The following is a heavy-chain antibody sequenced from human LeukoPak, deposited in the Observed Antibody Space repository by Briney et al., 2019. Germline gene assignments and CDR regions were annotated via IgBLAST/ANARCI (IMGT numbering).Heavy chain of an antibody. CDR1: GFSVSSNH. J-gene: IGHJ6*02. D-gene: IGHD5-18*01. CDR3: ATMDAASYYLMDV. V-gene: IGHV3-53*01. CDR2: IYSGGST. Sequence: GGSLRLSCAAPGFSVSSNHMSWVRQAPGKGLEWVSVIYSGGSTNYADSVKGRFTISRDNSKNTLYLQMNSLRVEDTAVYYCATMDAASYYLMDVWGQGTTVTVSS.